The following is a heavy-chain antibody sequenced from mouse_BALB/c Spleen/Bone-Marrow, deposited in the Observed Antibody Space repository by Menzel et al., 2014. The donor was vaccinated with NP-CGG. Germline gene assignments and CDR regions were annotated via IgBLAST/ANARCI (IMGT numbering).Heavy chain of an antibody. D-gene: IGHD2-4*01. V-gene: IGHV2-9*02. Sequence: VKLMESGPGLVAPSQSLSITCTVSGFSLTSYCVHWVRQPPGKGLEWLGVIWAGGSTNYNSALMSRLSISKDNSKSQVFLKMNSLQTDDTAMYYCASMITTAWFAYWGQGTLVTVSA. CDR2: IWAGGST. CDR3: ASMITTAWFAY. CDR1: GFSLTSYC. J-gene: IGHJ3*01.